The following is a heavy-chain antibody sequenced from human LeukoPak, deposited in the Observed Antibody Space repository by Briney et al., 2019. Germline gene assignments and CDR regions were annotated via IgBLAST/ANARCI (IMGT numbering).Heavy chain of an antibody. D-gene: IGHD2-21*02. J-gene: IGHJ4*02. CDR2: ISSSSYI. CDR3: ASLVVVTASVYFDY. CDR1: GFTFSSYS. Sequence: GGSLRLSCAASGFTFSSYSMNWVRQAPGKGLEWVSSISSSSYIYYADSVKGRFTISRDNAKNSLYLQMNSLRAEDTAVYYCASLVVVTASVYFDYWGQGTLVTVSS. V-gene: IGHV3-21*01.